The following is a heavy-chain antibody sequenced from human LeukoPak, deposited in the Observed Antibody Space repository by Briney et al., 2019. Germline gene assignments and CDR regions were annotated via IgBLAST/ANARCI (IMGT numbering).Heavy chain of an antibody. D-gene: IGHD3-10*01. CDR3: ARGAITMVRGVIFRYYYYMDV. V-gene: IGHV3-23*01. CDR2: ISGSGGST. CDR1: GFTFSNYD. J-gene: IGHJ6*03. Sequence: GGTLRLSCAASGFTFSNYDMSWVRQAPGKGLEWVSAISGSGGSTYYADSVKGRFTISRDNSKNTLYLQMNSLRAEDTAVYYCARGAITMVRGVIFRYYYYMDVWGKGTTVTISS.